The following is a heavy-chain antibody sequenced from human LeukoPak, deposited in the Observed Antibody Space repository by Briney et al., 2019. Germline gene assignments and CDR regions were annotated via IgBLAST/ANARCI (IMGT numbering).Heavy chain of an antibody. CDR2: ISSSSSTI. V-gene: IGHV3-48*01. J-gene: IGHJ4*02. CDR1: GFTFSSYS. D-gene: IGHD5-12*01. CDR3: ARDRGPLDY. Sequence: GGSLRLSCAASGFTFSSYSMNWVRQAPGKGLEWVSYISSSSSTIYYADSVKGRFTISRDNAKNSLYLQMNSLTAGDTAVYYCARDRGPLDYWGQGTLVTVSS.